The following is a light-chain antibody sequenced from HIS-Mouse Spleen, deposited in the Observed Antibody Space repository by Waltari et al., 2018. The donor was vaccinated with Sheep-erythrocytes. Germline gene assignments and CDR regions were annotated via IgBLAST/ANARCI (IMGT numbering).Light chain of an antibody. V-gene: IGLV2-11*01. CDR1: SSDGGGDNY. Sequence: QSALTQPRSVSGSPGQSVTLSCTGTSSDGGGDNYVSWYQQHPGKAPKLMIYDVSKRPSGVPDRFSGSKSGNTASLTISGLQAEDEADYYCCSYAGSYNHVFATGTKVTVL. J-gene: IGLJ1*01. CDR3: CSYAGSYNHV. CDR2: DVS.